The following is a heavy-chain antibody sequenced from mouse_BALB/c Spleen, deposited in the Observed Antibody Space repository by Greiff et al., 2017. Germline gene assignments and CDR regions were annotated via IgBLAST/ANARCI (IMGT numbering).Heavy chain of an antibody. CDR1: GFTFSSFG. J-gene: IGHJ2*01. V-gene: IGHV5-17*02. CDR3: ARHYGSSPDY. Sequence: EVKVVESGGGLVQPGGSRKLSCAASGFTFSSFGMHWVRQAPEKGLEWVAYISSGSSTIYYADTVKGRFTISRDNPKNTLFLQMTSLRSEDTAMYYCARHYGSSPDYWGQGTTLTVSS. D-gene: IGHD1-1*01. CDR2: ISSGSSTI.